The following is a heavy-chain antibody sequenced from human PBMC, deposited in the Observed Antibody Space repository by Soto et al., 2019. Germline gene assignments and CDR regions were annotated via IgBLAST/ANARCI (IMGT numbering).Heavy chain of an antibody. CDR3: ASGIAAAGNYYYYGMDV. Sequence: PGQGLEWMGWISAYNGNTNYAQKLQGRVTMTTDTSTSTAYMELRSLRSDDTAVYYCASGIAAAGNYYYYGMDVWGQGTTVTVSS. CDR2: ISAYNGNT. V-gene: IGHV1-18*01. J-gene: IGHJ6*02. D-gene: IGHD6-13*01.